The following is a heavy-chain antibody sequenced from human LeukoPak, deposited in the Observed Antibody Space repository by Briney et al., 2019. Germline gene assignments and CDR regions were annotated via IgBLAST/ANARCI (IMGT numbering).Heavy chain of an antibody. CDR3: ARDRGERDSSWSLPAHGFDI. V-gene: IGHV1-69*05. CDR1: GGTFNSYA. D-gene: IGHD6-13*01. J-gene: IGHJ3*02. Sequence: SVKVSCKASGGTFNSYAINWVRQAPGQGLEWMGRIFPIFGTANYAQKFQGGVTVTTDESTNTAYMELSSLRPEDTAMYYCARDRGERDSSWSLPAHGFDIWGQGTMVTVSS. CDR2: IFPIFGTA.